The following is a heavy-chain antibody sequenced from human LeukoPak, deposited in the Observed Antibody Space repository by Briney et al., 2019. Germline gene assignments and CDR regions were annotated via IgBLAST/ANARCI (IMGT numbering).Heavy chain of an antibody. CDR3: AKRGRYYYDSSVEY. CDR2: ISGSGGST. J-gene: IGHJ4*02. Sequence: GGSLRLSCAASGFTFSSYSMNWVRQAPGKGLEWVSAISGSGGSTYYADSVKGRFTISRDNSKNTLYLQMNSLRAEDTAVYYCAKRGRYYYDSSVEYWGQGTLVTVSS. CDR1: GFTFSSYS. D-gene: IGHD3-22*01. V-gene: IGHV3-23*01.